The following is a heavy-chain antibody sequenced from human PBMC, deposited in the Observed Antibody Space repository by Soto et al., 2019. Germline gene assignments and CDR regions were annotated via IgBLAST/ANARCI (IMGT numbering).Heavy chain of an antibody. CDR1: GFTFSSYW. Sequence: QPGGSLRLSCAASGFTFSSYWMSWVRQAPGKGLEWVANIKQDGSEKYYVDSVKGRFTISRDNAKNSLYLQMNSLRAEDTAVYYCARGSRMTTVTTLGYWGQGTLVTVSS. CDR2: IKQDGSEK. D-gene: IGHD4-4*01. CDR3: ARGSRMTTVTTLGY. V-gene: IGHV3-7*03. J-gene: IGHJ4*02.